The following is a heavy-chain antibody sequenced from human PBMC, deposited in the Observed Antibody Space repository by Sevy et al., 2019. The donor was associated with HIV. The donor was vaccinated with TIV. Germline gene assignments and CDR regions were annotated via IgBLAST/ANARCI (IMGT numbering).Heavy chain of an antibody. CDR2: INPSGGNA. CDR1: GDTFTNNY. CDR3: VRADPAQHFDS. Sequence: VSVKVSCKASGDTFTNNYMHWVRQAPGQGLAWMGIINPSGGNASYAQKFQGRVTMTGDTSTSTLYMDLSSLRSEDTAVYYCVRADPAQHFDSWGQGTLVTVSS. J-gene: IGHJ4*02. V-gene: IGHV1-46*01.